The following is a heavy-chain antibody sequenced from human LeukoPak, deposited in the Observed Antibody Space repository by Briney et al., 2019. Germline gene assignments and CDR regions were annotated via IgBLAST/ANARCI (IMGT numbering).Heavy chain of an antibody. CDR3: ARDLGGTTEVNWFDP. CDR2: ISYGGSKT. CDR1: GFTFSTYA. Sequence: GGSLILSCAASGFTFSTYAMHWVRQAPGKGLEWVAIISYGGSKTDYADSVKGRFTISRDNSKNTMYLQMNSLRAEDTAVYYCARDLGGTTEVNWFDPWGQGTLVTVSS. V-gene: IGHV3-30*01. J-gene: IGHJ5*02. D-gene: IGHD1-14*01.